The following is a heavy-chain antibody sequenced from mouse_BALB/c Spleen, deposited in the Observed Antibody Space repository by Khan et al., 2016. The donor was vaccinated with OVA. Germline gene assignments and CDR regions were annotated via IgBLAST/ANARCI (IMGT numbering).Heavy chain of an antibody. D-gene: IGHD1-1*01. CDR2: ISYSGST. V-gene: IGHV3-2*02. CDR3: ARGNYYGYYFDY. CDR1: GYSITSNYA. J-gene: IGHJ2*02. Sequence: EVKLEESGPGLVKPSQSLSLTCTVTGYSITSNYAWNWIRQFPGNKLEWMGYISYSGSTTYNPSLKSRISITRETSKNQFFLQLKSVTTEDTATYYCARGNYYGYYFDYWGQGTSLTVSS.